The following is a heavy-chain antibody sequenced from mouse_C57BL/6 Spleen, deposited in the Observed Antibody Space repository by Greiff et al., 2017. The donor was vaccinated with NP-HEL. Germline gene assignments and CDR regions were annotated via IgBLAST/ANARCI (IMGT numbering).Heavy chain of an antibody. D-gene: IGHD1-1*01. V-gene: IGHV1-78*01. Sequence: VQLQQSGAELVKPGASVKLSCKVSGYTFTDHTIHWMKQRPEQGLEWIGYIYPRDGSTKYNEKFKGKATLTADKSSSTAYMQLNRLTSEDSAVYFCARSPPFTGAYYYAMDYWGQGTSVTVSS. J-gene: IGHJ4*01. CDR2: IYPRDGST. CDR3: ARSPPFTGAYYYAMDY. CDR1: GYTFTDHT.